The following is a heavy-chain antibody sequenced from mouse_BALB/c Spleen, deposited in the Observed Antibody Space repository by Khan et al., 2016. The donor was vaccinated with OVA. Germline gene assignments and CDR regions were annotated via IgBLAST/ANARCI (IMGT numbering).Heavy chain of an antibody. CDR3: ARSVTITTVVATDFDY. Sequence: EVKLLESGPGLVKPSQSLSLTYTVTGYSITSDYAWNWIRQFPGNKLEWMGYISYSGRTSYNPSLKSRISITRDTSKNQFFLQLKSVTTEDTATYYCARSVTITTVVATDFDYWGQGTTLTVSA. D-gene: IGHD1-1*01. CDR2: ISYSGRT. J-gene: IGHJ2*01. CDR1: GYSITSDYA. V-gene: IGHV3-2*02.